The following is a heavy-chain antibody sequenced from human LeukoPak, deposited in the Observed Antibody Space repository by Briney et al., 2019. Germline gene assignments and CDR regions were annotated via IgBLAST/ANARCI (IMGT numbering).Heavy chain of an antibody. D-gene: IGHD6-13*01. CDR2: ISAYNGNT. J-gene: IGHJ6*03. Sequence: ASVKVSCKASGYTFTNYGISWVRQAPGQGLEWMGWISAYNGNTNYVQKLLQGRVTMTTDTSTSTAYMELSSLRSEDTAVYYCARVVGLTGYSSSWYSGYYYYMDVWGKGTTVTVSS. CDR3: ARVVGLTGYSSSWYSGYYYYMDV. CDR1: GYTFTNYG. V-gene: IGHV1-18*01.